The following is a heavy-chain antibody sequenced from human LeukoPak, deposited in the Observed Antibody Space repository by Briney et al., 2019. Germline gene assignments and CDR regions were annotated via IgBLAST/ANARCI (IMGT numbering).Heavy chain of an antibody. J-gene: IGHJ5*02. Sequence: ASVKVSCKASGYSFSDYYLHWVRQAPGQGLEWMGWINPNSGGTNSAQKFQGRVTMTRDTSITTVYMEVNWLTSDDTAIYYCARADRLHGGPYLIGPWGQGTLVTVSS. D-gene: IGHD3-16*01. CDR3: ARADRLHGGPYLIGP. V-gene: IGHV1-2*02. CDR1: GYSFSDYY. CDR2: INPNSGGT.